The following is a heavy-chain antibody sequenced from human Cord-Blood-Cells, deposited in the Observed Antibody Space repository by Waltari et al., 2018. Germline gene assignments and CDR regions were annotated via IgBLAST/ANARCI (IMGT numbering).Heavy chain of an antibody. CDR1: GYSFTRYW. J-gene: IGHJ3*02. CDR2: IYPGDSDT. CDR3: ARPADPYCGGDCDAFDI. Sequence: EVQLVQSGAAVKKPGESLKISCTGSGYSFTRYWIGWVRQMSRKGLEWMGIIYPGDSDTRYSPSFQGQVTISADKSISTAYLQWSSLKASDTAMYYCARPADPYCGGDCDAFDIWGQGTMVTVSS. V-gene: IGHV5-51*01. D-gene: IGHD2-21*01.